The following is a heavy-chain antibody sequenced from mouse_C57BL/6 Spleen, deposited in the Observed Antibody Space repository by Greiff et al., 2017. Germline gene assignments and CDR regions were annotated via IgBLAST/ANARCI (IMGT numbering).Heavy chain of an antibody. D-gene: IGHD2-3*01. CDR3: ARQIDGSCAY. CDR2: ISSGGSYT. J-gene: IGHJ3*01. CDR1: GFTFSSYG. Sequence: EVKLVESGGGLVKPGGSLKLSCAASGFTFSSYGMSWVRQTPDKRLEWVATISSGGSYTYYPDSVKGRFTISRDNAKNTLYLQMSSLKSEDTAMYYCARQIDGSCAYWGKGTLVTVAA. V-gene: IGHV5-6*03.